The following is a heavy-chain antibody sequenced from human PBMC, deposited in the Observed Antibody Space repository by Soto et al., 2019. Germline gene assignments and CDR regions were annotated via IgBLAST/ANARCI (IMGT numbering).Heavy chain of an antibody. D-gene: IGHD5-12*01. Sequence: ASVKVSCKASGYTFTSYCIHWVRQAPGQGLEWMGIIHPRDGSTAYAQTFEGRVIITRDTSTSTVYMELSSLTSADTAVYYCAKDLDYYHVSGSEPDFYCYGMDVWGEVTPVTV. CDR2: IHPRDGST. CDR3: AKDLDYYHVSGSEPDFYCYGMDV. CDR1: GYTFTSYC. V-gene: IGHV1-46*01. J-gene: IGHJ6*02.